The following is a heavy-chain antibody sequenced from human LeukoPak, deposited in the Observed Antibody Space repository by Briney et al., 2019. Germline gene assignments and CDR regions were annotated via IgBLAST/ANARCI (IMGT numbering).Heavy chain of an antibody. Sequence: SETLSLTCAVYGGSLSGYYWSRIRQPPGKGLEWIGEINHSASTNYNPFLKSRVTISVDTSKTQFSLKLSSVTAADTAEYCWGRCLITMVRGVTQGGYYYVDVWGKGTTVT. CDR3: GRCLITMVRGVTQGGYYYVDV. D-gene: IGHD3-10*01. CDR2: INHSAST. CDR1: GGSLSGYY. V-gene: IGHV4-34*01. J-gene: IGHJ6*03.